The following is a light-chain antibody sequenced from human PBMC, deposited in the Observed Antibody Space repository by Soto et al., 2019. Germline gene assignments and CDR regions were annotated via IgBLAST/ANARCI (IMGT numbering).Light chain of an antibody. CDR2: GAS. V-gene: IGKV3-15*01. CDR3: HQYNNWSRPA. CDR1: QSVSSN. Sequence: EIVMTQSPATLSVSPGERATLSCRASQSVSSNLAWYQQKPGQAPRLLIYGASTRATGIPARFSGSGSGTEFTLTISSLQSEDFAVYYCHQYNNWSRPAFGQGTKLEIK. J-gene: IGKJ2*01.